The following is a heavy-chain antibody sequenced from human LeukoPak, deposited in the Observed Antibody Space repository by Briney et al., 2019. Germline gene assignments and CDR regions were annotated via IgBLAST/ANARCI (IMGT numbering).Heavy chain of an antibody. J-gene: IGHJ4*02. D-gene: IGHD3-10*01. V-gene: IGHV3-21*01. CDR2: ISTSSSYI. Sequence: GGSLRLSCAASGFTLSTYNMKWVRQAPRKGLEWVSSISTSSSYIYYADSVKGRFTISRDNARNSLYLQMNSLRAEDTAVYYCARELWFGELLGHFDYWGQGTLVTVSS. CDR1: GFTLSTYN. CDR3: ARELWFGELLGHFDY.